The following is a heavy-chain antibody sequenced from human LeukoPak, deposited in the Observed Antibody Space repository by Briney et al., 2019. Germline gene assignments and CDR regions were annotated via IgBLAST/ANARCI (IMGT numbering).Heavy chain of an antibody. CDR1: GFTFSSYS. D-gene: IGHD6-13*01. J-gene: IGHJ4*02. Sequence: GGSLRLSCAASGFTFSSYSMNWVRQAPGKGLEWVSSISSSSSYIYYAGSVKGRFTISRDNAKNSLYLQMNSLRAEDTAVYYCASEAYSSSWYQGWGQGTLVTVSS. V-gene: IGHV3-21*01. CDR3: ASEAYSSSWYQG. CDR2: ISSSSSYI.